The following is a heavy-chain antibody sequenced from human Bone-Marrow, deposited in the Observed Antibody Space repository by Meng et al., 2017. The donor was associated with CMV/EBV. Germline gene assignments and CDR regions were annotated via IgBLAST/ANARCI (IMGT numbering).Heavy chain of an antibody. CDR3: ARMAFDADYYFDY. Sequence: QVQLVQSGAEVKKPGASVTVSCKASGYTFTGYYMHWVRQAPGQGLEWMGWINPNSGGTNYAQKLQGRVTMTTDTSTSTAYMELRSLRSDDTAVYYCARMAFDADYYFDYWGQGTLVTVSS. CDR2: INPNSGGT. CDR1: GYTFTGYY. J-gene: IGHJ4*02. D-gene: IGHD3-3*02. V-gene: IGHV1-2*02.